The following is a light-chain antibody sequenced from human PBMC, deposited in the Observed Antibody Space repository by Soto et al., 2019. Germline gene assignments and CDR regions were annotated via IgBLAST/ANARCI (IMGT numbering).Light chain of an antibody. CDR3: QQYNDWPRRT. Sequence: DIVMTQSPATLSVSPGERVTLSSRASQGVSINLAWYQQKPGQAPRLLIYGTSTRATDVPARFTGSGSGTEFTLTINSVQSEDFAVYYCQQYNDWPRRTFGHGTKVLI. CDR2: GTS. CDR1: QGVSIN. J-gene: IGKJ1*01. V-gene: IGKV3-15*01.